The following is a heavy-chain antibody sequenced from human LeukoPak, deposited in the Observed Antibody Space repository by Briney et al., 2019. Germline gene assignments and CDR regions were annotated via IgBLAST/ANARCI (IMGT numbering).Heavy chain of an antibody. J-gene: IGHJ6*02. D-gene: IGHD4-17*01. CDR2: IFVGSGHT. Sequence: SVKVSCKASGFTFATSTMQWVRQARGQRLEWMGWIFVGSGHTNYAQKFQQRVTITRDMSTSTAYIYLSSLTSEDTALYYCAATLTVTTGSTYYGMDIWGQGTTVTVSS. CDR3: AATLTVTTGSTYYGMDI. V-gene: IGHV1-58*02. CDR1: GFTFATST.